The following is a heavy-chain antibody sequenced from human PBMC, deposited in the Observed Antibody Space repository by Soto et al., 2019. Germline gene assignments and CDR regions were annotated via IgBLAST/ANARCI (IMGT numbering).Heavy chain of an antibody. CDR3: ARDKLYFDY. D-gene: IGHD1-26*01. V-gene: IGHV3-30-3*01. CDR2: ISYDGSNK. CDR1: GFTFSSYA. Sequence: GGSLRLSCAASGFTFSSYAMHWVRQAPGKGLEWVAVISYDGSNKYYADSVKGRFTISRDNSKNTLYLQMNGLRAEDTAVYYCARDKLYFDYWGQGTLVTVSS. J-gene: IGHJ4*02.